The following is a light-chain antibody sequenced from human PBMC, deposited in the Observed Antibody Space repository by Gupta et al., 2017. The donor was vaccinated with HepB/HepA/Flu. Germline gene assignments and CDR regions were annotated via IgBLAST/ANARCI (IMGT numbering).Light chain of an antibody. V-gene: IGKV1-39*01. CDR1: QSIENN. CDR2: AAS. Sequence: DIQMTQSPSSLSASIGDRVTITCRASQSIENNLNWYNQKPGKAPNLLIYAASSWQSGVPSRFSGSGYGTDFTLTISRRQPEDFATYYCQQSDRNPRKTFGQGTKLEIK. J-gene: IGKJ1*01. CDR3: QQSDRNPRKT.